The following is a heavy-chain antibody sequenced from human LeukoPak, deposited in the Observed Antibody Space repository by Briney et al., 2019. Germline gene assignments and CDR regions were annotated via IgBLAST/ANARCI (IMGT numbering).Heavy chain of an antibody. D-gene: IGHD3-9*01. CDR2: IIPILGIA. CDR1: GGTFSSYA. Sequence: ASVKVSCKASGGTFSSYAISWVRQAPGQGLEWMGRIIPILGIANYAQKFQGRVTITADKSTSTAYMELSSLRSEDTAVYYCARFILTGYCYDYWGQGTLVTVSS. CDR3: ARFILTGYCYDY. V-gene: IGHV1-69*04. J-gene: IGHJ4*02.